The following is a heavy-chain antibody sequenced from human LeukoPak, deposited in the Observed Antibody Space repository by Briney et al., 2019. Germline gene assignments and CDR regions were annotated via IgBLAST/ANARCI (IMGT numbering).Heavy chain of an antibody. D-gene: IGHD2-21*02. CDR2: ISAYNGNT. CDR3: ARDLAVVTAFGQHAFDI. V-gene: IGHV1-18*01. CDR1: GYTFTSYG. J-gene: IGHJ3*02. Sequence: ASVKVSCKASGYTFTSYGISWVRQAPGQGLEWMGWISAYNGNTNYAQNLQGRVTMTTDTSTSTAYMDLRSLRSDDTAIYYCARDLAVVTAFGQHAFDIWGQGTMVTVSS.